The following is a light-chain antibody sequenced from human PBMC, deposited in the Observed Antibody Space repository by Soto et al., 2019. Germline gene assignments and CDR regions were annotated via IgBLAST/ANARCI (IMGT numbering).Light chain of an antibody. V-gene: IGKV3-15*01. CDR2: GAS. CDR1: QSVSNN. CDR3: QQYNNWPPYT. Sequence: EIVMTQSPATLSVSPGERATLSCRASQSVSNNLAWYQQKPGQTPRLLIYGASTRATGIPARFSGSGSGTEFTLTISSLQSEDFAVYYCQQYNNWPPYTFGEGTKLEIK. J-gene: IGKJ2*01.